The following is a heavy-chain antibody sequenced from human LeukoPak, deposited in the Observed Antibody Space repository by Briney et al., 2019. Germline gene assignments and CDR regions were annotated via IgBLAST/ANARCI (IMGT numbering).Heavy chain of an antibody. CDR3: ARVRYHYGSGGYYNRAFDI. CDR2: IYHSGST. V-gene: IGHV4-30-2*01. CDR1: GGSISSGGYS. Sequence: SQTLSLTCAVSGGSISSGGYSWSWIRQPPGKGLEWIGYIYHSGSTYYNPSLKSRVTISVDRSKNQFSLKLSSVTAADTAVYYCARVRYHYGSGGYYNRAFDIWGQGTMVTVSS. J-gene: IGHJ3*02. D-gene: IGHD3-10*01.